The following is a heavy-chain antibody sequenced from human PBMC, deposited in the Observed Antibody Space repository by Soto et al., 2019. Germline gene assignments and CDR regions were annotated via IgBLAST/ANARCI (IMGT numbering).Heavy chain of an antibody. V-gene: IGHV1-18*04. D-gene: IGHD3-3*01. CDR1: GYSFTGNS. J-gene: IGHJ5*02. Sequence: VKVSCKASGYSFTGNSIHWVRQAPGQGLEWMGWISAYNGNTNYAQKLQGRVTMTTDTSTSTAYMELRSLRSDDTAVYYCARVYYDFWSGYDNWFDPWGQGTLVTVS. CDR2: ISAYNGNT. CDR3: ARVYYDFWSGYDNWFDP.